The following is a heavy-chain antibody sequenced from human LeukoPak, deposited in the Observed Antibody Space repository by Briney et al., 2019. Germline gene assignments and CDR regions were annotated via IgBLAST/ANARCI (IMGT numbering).Heavy chain of an antibody. Sequence: GGSLRLSCAASGFTFSSYAMSWVRQAPGKGLEWVSAISGSGGSTYYADSVKGRFAISRDNSKNTLYLQMNSLRAEDTAVYYCAKGDLVVPAAIPDYWGQGTLVTVSS. J-gene: IGHJ4*02. CDR3: AKGDLVVPAAIPDY. CDR2: ISGSGGST. D-gene: IGHD2-2*01. CDR1: GFTFSSYA. V-gene: IGHV3-23*01.